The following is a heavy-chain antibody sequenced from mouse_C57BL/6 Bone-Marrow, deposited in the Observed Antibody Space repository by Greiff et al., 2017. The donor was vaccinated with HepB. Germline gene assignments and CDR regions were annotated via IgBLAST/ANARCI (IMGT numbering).Heavy chain of an antibody. CDR3: ARSNYSNFPLAMDY. D-gene: IGHD2-5*01. J-gene: IGHJ4*01. V-gene: IGHV1-82*01. Sequence: VQLQQPGAELVKPGASVKISCKASGYAFSSSWMNWVKQRPGKGLEWIGRIYPGDGDTNYNGKFKGKATLTADKSSSTAYMQLSSLTSEDSAVYFCARSNYSNFPLAMDYWGQGTSVTVSS. CDR2: IYPGDGDT. CDR1: GYAFSSSW.